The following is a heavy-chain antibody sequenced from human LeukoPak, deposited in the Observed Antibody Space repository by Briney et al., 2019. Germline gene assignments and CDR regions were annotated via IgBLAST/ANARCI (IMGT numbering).Heavy chain of an antibody. CDR3: AKGGRTTILGVVITHFDY. CDR1: GFTFYTYA. V-gene: IGHV3-23*01. D-gene: IGHD3-3*01. J-gene: IGHJ4*02. CDR2: ISGRGRNT. Sequence: GGSLRLSCAASGFTFYTYAMNWVRQAPGKGLEWVSAISGRGRNTYYADSVKGRFTISRDNSKNTLYLQMNSLRAEDTAVYYCAKGGRTTILGVVITHFDYWGQGTLVTVSS.